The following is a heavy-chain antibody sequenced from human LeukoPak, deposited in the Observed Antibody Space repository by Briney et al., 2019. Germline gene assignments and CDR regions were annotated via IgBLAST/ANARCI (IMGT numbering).Heavy chain of an antibody. V-gene: IGHV4-39*07. CDR3: ARWVAATWGFDY. Sequence: SETLSLTCTVFGGSISSSSYYWGWIRQPPGKGLEWIGSIYYSGSTYYNPSLKSRVTISVDTSKNQFSLKLSSVTAADTAVYYCARWVAATWGFDYWGQGTLVTVSS. J-gene: IGHJ4*02. CDR1: GGSISSSSYY. CDR2: IYYSGST. D-gene: IGHD6-19*01.